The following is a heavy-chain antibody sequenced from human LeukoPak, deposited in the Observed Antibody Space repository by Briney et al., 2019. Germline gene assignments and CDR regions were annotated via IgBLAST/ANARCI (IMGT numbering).Heavy chain of an antibody. Sequence: SETLSLTCAVYGGSFSGYYWSWIRQPPGKGLEWIGEINHSGSTNHNPSLKSRVTISVDTSKNQFSLKLSSVTAADTAVYYCARSRHYYYDSSGYPPYFDYWGQGTLVTASS. CDR1: GGSFSGYY. CDR3: ARSRHYYYDSSGYPPYFDY. J-gene: IGHJ4*02. V-gene: IGHV4-34*01. CDR2: INHSGST. D-gene: IGHD3-22*01.